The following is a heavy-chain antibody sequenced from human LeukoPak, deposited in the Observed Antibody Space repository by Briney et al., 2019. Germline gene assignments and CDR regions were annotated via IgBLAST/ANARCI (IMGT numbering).Heavy chain of an antibody. CDR2: ISGSGGST. D-gene: IGHD3-10*01. CDR1: GFTFSSYA. J-gene: IGHJ6*02. V-gene: IGHV3-23*01. Sequence: PGGSLRLSCAASGFTFSSYAMSWVRQAPGKGLEWVSAISGSGGSTYYADSVKGRFTISRDNSKNTLYLQMNSLRAEDTAVYYCAKDYRLEKGLLWFGEPLGDYYYYGMDVWGQGTTVTVSS. CDR3: AKDYRLEKGLLWFGEPLGDYYYYGMDV.